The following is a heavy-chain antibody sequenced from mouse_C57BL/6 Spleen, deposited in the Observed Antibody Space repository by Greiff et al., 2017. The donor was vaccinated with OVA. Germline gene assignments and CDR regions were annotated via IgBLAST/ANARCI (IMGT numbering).Heavy chain of an antibody. CDR1: GFSLTSYG. D-gene: IGHD1-1*01. CDR2: IWSDGST. V-gene: IGHV2-6-1*01. Sequence: VKLVESGPGLVAPSQSLSITCTVSGFSLTSYGVHWVRQPPGKGLEWLVVIWSDGSTTYNSALKSRLSISKDNSKSQVYLKMNSLQTDDTAMDYCARQGSSSAWCAGSAWFAYWGQGTLVTVSA. CDR3: ARQGSSSAWCAGSAWFAY. J-gene: IGHJ3*01.